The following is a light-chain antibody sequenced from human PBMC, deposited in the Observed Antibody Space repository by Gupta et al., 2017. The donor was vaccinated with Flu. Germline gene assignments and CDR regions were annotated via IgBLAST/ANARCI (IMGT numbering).Light chain of an antibody. V-gene: IGLV3-21*02. CDR2: DES. J-gene: IGLJ2*01. CDR3: QVWDSSRDHVV. Sequence: SYVLTQPPSVSVAPGQTARITWGGNNIGSKSVHWYQQKPGPAPVLVVYDESDRPSGIPERFSGSNSGNTATLTISRVEAGDEADYYCQVWDSSRDHVVFGGGTKLTVL. CDR1: NIGSKS.